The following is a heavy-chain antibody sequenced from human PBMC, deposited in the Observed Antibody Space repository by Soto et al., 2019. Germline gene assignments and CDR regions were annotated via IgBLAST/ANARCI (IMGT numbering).Heavy chain of an antibody. CDR3: AKTAGYDYVWGSSGLDP. V-gene: IGHV3-30*18. J-gene: IGHJ5*02. D-gene: IGHD3-16*01. Sequence: GGSLRLSCAASGFTFSSYGMHWVRQAPGKGLEWVAVISYDGSEKFYADSVKGRFTISRDDSKNTLYLQMNNLRAEDSAVYYCAKTAGYDYVWGSSGLDPWGQGTLVTV. CDR1: GFTFSSYG. CDR2: ISYDGSEK.